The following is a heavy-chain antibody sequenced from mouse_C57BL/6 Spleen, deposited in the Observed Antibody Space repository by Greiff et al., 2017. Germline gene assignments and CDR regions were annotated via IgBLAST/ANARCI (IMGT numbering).Heavy chain of an antibody. CDR1: GYTFTSYW. CDR2: IYPGSGST. D-gene: IGHD2-1*01. Sequence: VQLQQPGAELVKPGASVKMSCKASGYTFTSYWITWVKQRPGQGLEWIGDIYPGSGSTNYNEKFKSKATLTVDTSSTTAYMQLSSLASADSAVYYCARGSYGNYGGFAYWGQGTLVTVSA. CDR3: ARGSYGNYGGFAY. V-gene: IGHV1-55*01. J-gene: IGHJ3*01.